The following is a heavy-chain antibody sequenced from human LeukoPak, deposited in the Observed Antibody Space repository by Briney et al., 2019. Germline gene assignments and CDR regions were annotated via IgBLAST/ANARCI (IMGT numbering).Heavy chain of an antibody. CDR2: ISSDSYYI. V-gene: IGHV3-21*01. Sequence: GGSLRLSCAASAFTFSSYSMSWVRQAPGKGLEWVSSISSDSYYIYYADSVKGRFTISRDNAKNSLYLQMNSLRAEDTAVYYCARARGSYYWGDAFDIWGQGTMVTVSS. CDR3: ARARGSYYWGDAFDI. J-gene: IGHJ3*02. CDR1: AFTFSSYS. D-gene: IGHD1-26*01.